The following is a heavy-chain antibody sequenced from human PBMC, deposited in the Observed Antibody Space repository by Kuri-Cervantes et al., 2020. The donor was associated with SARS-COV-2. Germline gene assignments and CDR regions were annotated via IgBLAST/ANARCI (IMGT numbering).Heavy chain of an antibody. CDR3: ARGSCSSTSCYFWIFDY. Sequence: ASVKVSCKASGGTFSSYAISWVRQAPGQGLEWMGWMNPNSGNTGYAQKFQGRVPITRNTSISTAYMELSSLRSEDTAVYYCARGSCSSTSCYFWIFDYWGQGTLVTVSS. D-gene: IGHD2-2*01. V-gene: IGHV1-8*03. CDR1: GGTFSSYA. J-gene: IGHJ4*02. CDR2: MNPNSGNT.